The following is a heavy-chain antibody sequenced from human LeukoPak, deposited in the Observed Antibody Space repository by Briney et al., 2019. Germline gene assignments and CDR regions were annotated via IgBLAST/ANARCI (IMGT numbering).Heavy chain of an antibody. CDR1: GGSITSSSYY. D-gene: IGHD6-19*01. Sequence: SETLSLTCSVSGGSITSSSYYWGWIRQPPEKGLEWIGSIYYTGGTNYSPSLKSRVTMSVDTFKNQFSLKLSSVTAADTAVYYCARAAVAGTGYPRSPYLHHAPFDYWGQGTLVTVSS. CDR3: ARAAVAGTGYPRSPYLHHAPFDY. V-gene: IGHV4-39*01. J-gene: IGHJ4*02. CDR2: IYYTGGT.